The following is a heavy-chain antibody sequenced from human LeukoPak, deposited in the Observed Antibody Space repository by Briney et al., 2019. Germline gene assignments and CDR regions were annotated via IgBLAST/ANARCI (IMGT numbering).Heavy chain of an antibody. CDR2: IIPIFGTA. V-gene: IGHV1-69*06. Sequence: ASVKVSCKASGGTFSSYAISWVRQAPGQGLEWMGGIIPIFGTANYAQKFQGRVTITADKSTSTAYMDLRSLRSDDTAVYYCARGGGTNWFDPWGQGTLVTVSS. CDR1: GGTFSSYA. CDR3: ARGGGTNWFDP. J-gene: IGHJ5*02. D-gene: IGHD2-15*01.